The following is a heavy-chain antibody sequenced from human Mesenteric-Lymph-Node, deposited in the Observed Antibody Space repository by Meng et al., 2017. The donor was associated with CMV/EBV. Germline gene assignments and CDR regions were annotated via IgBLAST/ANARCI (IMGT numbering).Heavy chain of an antibody. CDR1: GFMFSSFG. D-gene: IGHD4-17*01. V-gene: IGHV3-30*02. Sequence: GESLKISCAASGFMFSSFGMHWVRQAPGKGLEWVAFIRYDGSNKYYGDSVRGRFTISRDNSKNTLYLQLNSLRPEDTAFYYCAKVAYGDYEIDDWGQGTLVTVSS. CDR2: IRYDGSNK. J-gene: IGHJ4*02. CDR3: AKVAYGDYEIDD.